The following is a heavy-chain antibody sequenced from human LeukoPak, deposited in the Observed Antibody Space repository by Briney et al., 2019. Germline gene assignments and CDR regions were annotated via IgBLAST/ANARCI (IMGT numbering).Heavy chain of an antibody. Sequence: GGSLRLSCAASGFTVSSNYMTWVRQAPGKGLEWVSVIYSGGSTYYADSVKGRFTISRDNSKNTLYLQMNSLRVEDTAVYYCAREVGGGASGQWGQGTLVTVSS. CDR2: IYSGGST. D-gene: IGHD3-16*01. CDR3: AREVGGGASGQ. J-gene: IGHJ4*02. CDR1: GFTVSSNY. V-gene: IGHV3-66*01.